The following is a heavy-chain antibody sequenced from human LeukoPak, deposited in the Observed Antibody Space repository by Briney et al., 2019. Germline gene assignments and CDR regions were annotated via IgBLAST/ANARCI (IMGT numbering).Heavy chain of an antibody. J-gene: IGHJ4*02. V-gene: IGHV3-23*01. D-gene: IGHD6-13*01. CDR3: AKDEAIVSYSSSWYNLDY. Sequence: GGSLRLSCAASGFTLSSYAMSWVRQAPGKGLEWVSAISGSGGSTYYADSVKGRFTISRDNSKNTLYLQMNSLRAEDTAVYYCAKDEAIVSYSSSWYNLDYWGQGTLVTVSS. CDR1: GFTLSSYA. CDR2: ISGSGGST.